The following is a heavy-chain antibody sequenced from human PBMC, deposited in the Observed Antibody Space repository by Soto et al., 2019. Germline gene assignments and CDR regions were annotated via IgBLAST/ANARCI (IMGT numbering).Heavy chain of an antibody. J-gene: IGHJ4*02. CDR2: INPSGGST. CDR1: GYTFTSYY. CDR3: AKRAAVAGLLIDY. D-gene: IGHD6-19*01. Sequence: ASVKVSCKASGYTFTSYYMHWVRQAPGQGLEWMGIINPSGGSTSYAQKLQGRVTMTRDTSTSTVYMELSSLRSEDTAVYYCAKRAAVAGLLIDYWGQGTLVTVSS. V-gene: IGHV1-46*04.